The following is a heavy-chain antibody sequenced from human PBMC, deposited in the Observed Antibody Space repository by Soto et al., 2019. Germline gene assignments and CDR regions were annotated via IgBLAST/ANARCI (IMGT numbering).Heavy chain of an antibody. V-gene: IGHV5-51*01. CDR3: ARRIAAAETVGMDV. Sequence: RGESLKISCKGSGYSFTSYWIGWVRQMPGKGLERMGIIYPGDSDTRYSPNFQGQVTISADKSISTAYLQWSSLKASDTSIFYCARRIAAAETVGMDVWGQVTTVTVS. CDR1: GYSFTSYW. D-gene: IGHD6-13*01. J-gene: IGHJ6*02. CDR2: IYPGDSDT.